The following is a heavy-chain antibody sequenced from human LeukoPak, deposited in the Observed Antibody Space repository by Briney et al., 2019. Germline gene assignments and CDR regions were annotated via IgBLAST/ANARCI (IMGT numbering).Heavy chain of an antibody. CDR2: INHSGST. CDR3: ARGRGLYYYDSSGYYGDY. J-gene: IGHJ4*02. CDR1: GGSFRGYY. D-gene: IGHD3-22*01. Sequence: SETLSLTCAVYGGSFRGYYWSWIRQPPGKGLEWIGEINHSGSTNYNPSLKSRVTISVDTSKNQFSLKLSSVTAADTAVYYCARGRGLYYYDSSGYYGDYWGQGTLVTVSS. V-gene: IGHV4-34*01.